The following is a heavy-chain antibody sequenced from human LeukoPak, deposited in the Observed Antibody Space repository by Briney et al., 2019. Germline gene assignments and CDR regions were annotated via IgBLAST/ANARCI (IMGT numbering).Heavy chain of an antibody. V-gene: IGHV3-30*02. J-gene: IGHJ4*02. Sequence: PGGSLRLSCAASGFTFSSYGMHWVRQAPGKGLEWVAFIRYDGSNKYYADSVKGRFTISRGNSKNTLYLQMNSLRAEDTAVYYCAKLGITGTTRRFDYWGQGTLVTVSS. CDR3: AKLGITGTTRRFDY. CDR1: GFTFSSYG. CDR2: IRYDGSNK. D-gene: IGHD1-7*01.